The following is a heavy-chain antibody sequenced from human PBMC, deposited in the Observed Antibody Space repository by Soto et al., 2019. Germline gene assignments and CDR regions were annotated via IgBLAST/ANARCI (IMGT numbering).Heavy chain of an antibody. V-gene: IGHV4-30-2*01. CDR3: ARLCCSSTSCPNWFDP. CDR1: GGSISSGGYP. D-gene: IGHD2-2*01. J-gene: IGHJ5*02. CDR2: IHHSGST. Sequence: SETLSLTCAVSGGSISSGGYPWSWIRQPPGKGLEWIGYIHHSGSTYYNPSLKSRVTISVDRSKNQFSLKLSSVTASDTAMYYCARLCCSSTSCPNWFDPWGQGTLVTVSS.